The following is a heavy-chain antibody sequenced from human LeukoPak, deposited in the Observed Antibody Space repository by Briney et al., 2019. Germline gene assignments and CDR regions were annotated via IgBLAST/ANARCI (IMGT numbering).Heavy chain of an antibody. J-gene: IGHJ4*02. CDR2: FSETNSGI. CDR3: AKVVQTGNSMFDY. D-gene: IGHD2/OR15-2a*01. CDR1: GFTFSSFA. Sequence: GGSLRLSCAASGFTFSSFAMSWVRQAPGKGLEWVSGFSETNSGIYCADSVKGRFTISRDNSRNTLYLQMNSLGVEDTAVYFCAKVVQTGNSMFDYWGQGTLVTVSS. V-gene: IGHV3-23*01.